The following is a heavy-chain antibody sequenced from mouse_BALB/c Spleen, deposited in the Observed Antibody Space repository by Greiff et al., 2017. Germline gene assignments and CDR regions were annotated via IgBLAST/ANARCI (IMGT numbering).Heavy chain of an antibody. CDR2: ISSGGSYT. D-gene: IGHD2-3*01. CDR1: GFTFSSYT. V-gene: IGHV5-6-4*01. CDR3: TDDGYYVFAY. J-gene: IGHJ3*01. Sequence: EVQGVESGGGLVKPGGSLKLSCAASGFTFSSYTMSWVRQTPEKRLEWVATISSGGSYTYYPDSVKGRFTISRDNAKNTLYLQMSSLKSEDTAMYYCTDDGYYVFAYWGQGTLVTVSA.